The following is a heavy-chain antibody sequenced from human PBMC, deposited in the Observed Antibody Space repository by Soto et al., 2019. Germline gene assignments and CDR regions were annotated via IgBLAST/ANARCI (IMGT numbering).Heavy chain of an antibody. CDR1: GFTFSSYG. CDR2: IWYDGSNK. Sequence: PVGSLRLSCAASGFTFSSYGMHWVRQAPGKGLEWVAVIWYDGSNKYYADSVKGRFTISRDNSKNTLYLQMNSLRAEDTAVYYCARDTGYCSGGSCYPVDYYYYGMDVWGQGTTVTVSS. D-gene: IGHD2-15*01. J-gene: IGHJ6*02. CDR3: ARDTGYCSGGSCYPVDYYYYGMDV. V-gene: IGHV3-33*01.